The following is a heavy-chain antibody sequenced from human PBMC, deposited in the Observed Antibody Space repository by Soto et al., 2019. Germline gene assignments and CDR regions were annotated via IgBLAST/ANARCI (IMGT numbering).Heavy chain of an antibody. D-gene: IGHD2-8*01. V-gene: IGHV1-3*01. CDR3: ARGATRRDGVRHNRFDP. J-gene: IGHJ5*02. CDR1: GYTFTSYA. CDR2: INAGNGNT. Sequence: ASVKVSCKASGYTFTSYAMHWVRQAPGQRLEWMGWINAGNGNTKYSQKFQGRVTITRDTSASTAYMELSSLRSEDTAVYYCARGATRRDGVRHNRFDPWGQGTLVTVSS.